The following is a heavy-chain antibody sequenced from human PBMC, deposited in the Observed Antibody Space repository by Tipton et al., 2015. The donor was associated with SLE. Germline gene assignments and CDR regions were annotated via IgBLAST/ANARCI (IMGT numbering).Heavy chain of an antibody. V-gene: IGHV3-23*01. J-gene: IGHJ6*03. CDR1: RFTFSDYA. D-gene: IGHD2-15*01. CDR2: ISGRGGTT. Sequence: SLRLSCAASRFTFSDYAMNWDRQAPGKGLEWVSSISGRGGTTYYADSVKGRFTISRDNSRGVLYLQMNSMRVDDTALYYCARAPEGHCSGGTCFRSSSSYYMDVWGTGTTVRVSS. CDR3: ARAPEGHCSGGTCFRSSSSYYMDV.